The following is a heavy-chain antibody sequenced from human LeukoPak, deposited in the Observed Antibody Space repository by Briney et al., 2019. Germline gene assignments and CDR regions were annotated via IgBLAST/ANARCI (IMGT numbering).Heavy chain of an antibody. Sequence: SQTLSLTCTVSGGSISSGSYYWSWIRQPAGKGLEGIGRIYTRGSTNYNPSLKSRVTISVDPPKNQFSLKLSSVTAADAAVYYCARELDWGAVNDAFDIWGQGTMVTVSS. CDR3: ARELDWGAVNDAFDI. CDR2: IYTRGST. D-gene: IGHD3/OR15-3a*01. J-gene: IGHJ3*02. V-gene: IGHV4-61*02. CDR1: GGSISSGSYY.